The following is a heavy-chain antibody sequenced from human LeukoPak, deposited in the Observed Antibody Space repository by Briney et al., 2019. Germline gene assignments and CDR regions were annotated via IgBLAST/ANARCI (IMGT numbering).Heavy chain of an antibody. CDR3: ARSGRGYDDAFDI. CDR2: ISSSSSDI. D-gene: IGHD5-12*01. V-gene: IGHV3-21*01. Sequence: GGSLRLSCEASGFTLNRYSMSWVRQAPGKGLEWVSSISSSSSDISYADSVKGRFTISRDNAKNSLYLQMNSLRAEDTAVYYCARSGRGYDDAFDIWGQGTMVTVSS. J-gene: IGHJ3*02. CDR1: GFTLNRYS.